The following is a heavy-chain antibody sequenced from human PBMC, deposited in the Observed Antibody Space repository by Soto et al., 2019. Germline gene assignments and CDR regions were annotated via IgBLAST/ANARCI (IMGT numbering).Heavy chain of an antibody. Sequence: PGGSLRLSCAASGFTFSSYGMHWVRQAPGKGLEWVAVTSYDGSNKYYADSVKGRFTISRDNSKNTLYLQMNSLRAEDTAVYYCAKDGGYCSGGSCYPFYYFDYWGQGTLVTVSS. V-gene: IGHV3-30*18. D-gene: IGHD2-15*01. J-gene: IGHJ4*02. CDR1: GFTFSSYG. CDR2: TSYDGSNK. CDR3: AKDGGYCSGGSCYPFYYFDY.